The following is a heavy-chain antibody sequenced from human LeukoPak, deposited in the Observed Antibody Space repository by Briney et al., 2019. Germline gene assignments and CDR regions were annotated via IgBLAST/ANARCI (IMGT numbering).Heavy chain of an antibody. Sequence: GGSLRLSCAASGFTFSNAWMSWVRQDPGKGLEWVGRIKSKTDGGTTDYAAPVKGRFTISRDDSKNTLYLQMNSLKTEDTAVYYCTTESLVLYYYYMDVWGTGTTVTVSS. CDR2: IKSKTDGGTT. V-gene: IGHV3-15*01. J-gene: IGHJ6*03. CDR3: TTESLVLYYYYMDV. CDR1: GFTFSNAW.